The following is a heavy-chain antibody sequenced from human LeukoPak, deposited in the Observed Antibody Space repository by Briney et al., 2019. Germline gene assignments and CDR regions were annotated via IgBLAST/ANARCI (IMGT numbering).Heavy chain of an antibody. CDR1: GFTFSSYS. CDR3: AGGSGWLGY. D-gene: IGHD6-19*01. Sequence: QTGGSLRLSCAASGFTFSSYSMNWVRQAPGKGLEWVSYISSSGSTIYYADSVKGRFTISRDNAKNSLFLQMDSLRTEDTAVYFCAGGSGWLGYWGQGTLVTVSS. CDR2: ISSSGSTI. J-gene: IGHJ4*02. V-gene: IGHV3-48*04.